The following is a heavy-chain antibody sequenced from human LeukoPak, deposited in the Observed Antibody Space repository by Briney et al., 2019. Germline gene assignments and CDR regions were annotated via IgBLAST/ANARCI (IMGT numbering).Heavy chain of an antibody. V-gene: IGHV4-59*01. CDR3: ARDSNSGYDFDY. D-gene: IGHD5-12*01. J-gene: IGHJ4*02. CDR1: GGSISINY. Sequence: PTETLSLTCTVSGGSISINYWSWIRQPPGKGLEWICRYLHYSGSTNYTPSLKSRVTISVDTSKNQFSLKMSSVTAADTAVYYCARDSNSGYDFDYWGQGTLVTVSS. CDR2: LHYSGST.